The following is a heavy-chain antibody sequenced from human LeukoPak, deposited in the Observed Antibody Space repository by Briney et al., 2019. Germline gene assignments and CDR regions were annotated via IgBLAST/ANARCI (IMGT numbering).Heavy chain of an antibody. Sequence: TGGSLRLSCAASGFTFSSYAMHWVRQAPGKGLEWVAVISYDGSNKYYADSVKGRFTISRDNSKNTLYLQMNSLRAEDTAVYYCARDFGPDGTGAFDYWGQGTLVTVSS. CDR3: ARDFGPDGTGAFDY. V-gene: IGHV3-30-3*01. D-gene: IGHD5-24*01. J-gene: IGHJ4*02. CDR2: ISYDGSNK. CDR1: GFTFSSYA.